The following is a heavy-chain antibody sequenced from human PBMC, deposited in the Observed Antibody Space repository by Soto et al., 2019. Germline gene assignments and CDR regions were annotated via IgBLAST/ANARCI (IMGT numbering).Heavy chain of an antibody. CDR3: AKGRKPDHDDGLCAFDS. CDR2: ISHDGTVK. Sequence: GGSLRLSCAASRFTFSNYGMQWVRQAPGKGLEWVAVISHDGTVKYYADSVKGRFTISRDPSTTTLFLDMYSLGAEDTAIYYCAKGRKPDHDDGLCAFDSWGQGVLVTVSS. V-gene: IGHV3-30*18. D-gene: IGHD3-3*01. J-gene: IGHJ4*02. CDR1: RFTFSNYG.